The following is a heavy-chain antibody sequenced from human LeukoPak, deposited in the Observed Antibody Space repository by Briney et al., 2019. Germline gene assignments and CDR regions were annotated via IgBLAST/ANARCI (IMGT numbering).Heavy chain of an antibody. CDR2: IHYTGST. Sequence: SETLSLTCTVSGGSISGGDYYWTWIRQPPGEGLEWIGYIHYTGSTSYNPSLKSRITISPDTSRNQFSLKLSSVTAADTAVYYCARTRFARSSDYWGQGTLVTVSS. D-gene: IGHD2-21*01. V-gene: IGHV4-30-4*01. CDR1: GGSISGGDYY. CDR3: ARTRFARSSDY. J-gene: IGHJ4*02.